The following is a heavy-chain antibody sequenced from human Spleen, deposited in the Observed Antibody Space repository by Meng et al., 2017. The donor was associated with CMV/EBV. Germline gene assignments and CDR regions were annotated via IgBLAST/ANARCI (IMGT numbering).Heavy chain of an antibody. CDR3: AKGPTDFWSGYYIVS. J-gene: IGHJ5*02. V-gene: IGHV3-33*06. CDR1: GFTFSDYA. D-gene: IGHD3-3*01. Sequence: GESLKISCAASGFTFSDYAMYWVRQAPGKGLQWVALIWYDGSNEYYADSVKGRFTISRDNSKNTLYLQMNSLRAEDTAVYYCAKGPTDFWSGYYIVSWGQGTLVTVSS. CDR2: IWYDGSNE.